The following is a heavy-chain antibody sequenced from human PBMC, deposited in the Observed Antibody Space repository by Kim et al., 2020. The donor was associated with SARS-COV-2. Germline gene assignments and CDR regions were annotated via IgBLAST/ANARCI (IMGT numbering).Heavy chain of an antibody. Sequence: DSVKGRFTISIDNSENSLYLQMNSLRDDDTAVYYCARGYCSSSRCYAGPDYWGQGTLVTVST. D-gene: IGHD2-2*01. V-gene: IGHV3-48*02. CDR3: ARGYCSSSRCYAGPDY. J-gene: IGHJ4*02.